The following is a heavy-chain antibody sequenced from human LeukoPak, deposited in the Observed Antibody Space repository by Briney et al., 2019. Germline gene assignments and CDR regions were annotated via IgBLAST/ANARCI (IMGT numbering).Heavy chain of an antibody. J-gene: IGHJ5*02. CDR2: INHSGST. CDR1: GGSFSGYY. D-gene: IGHD2-2*01. Sequence: PSETLSLTCAVYGGSFSGYYWSWIRRPPGKGLEWIGEINHSGSTNYNPSLKSRVTISVDTSENQFSLKLSSVTAADTAVYYCARAIVVTGNNWFDPWGQGTLVTVSS. CDR3: ARAIVVTGNNWFDP. V-gene: IGHV4-34*01.